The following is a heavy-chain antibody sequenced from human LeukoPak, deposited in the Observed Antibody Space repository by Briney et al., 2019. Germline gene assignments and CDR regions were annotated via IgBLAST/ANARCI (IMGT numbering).Heavy chain of an antibody. CDR2: IRSKANSYAT. CDR3: TRAGIAAAGIRDY. V-gene: IGHV3-73*01. CDR1: GFTFSGSA. J-gene: IGHJ4*02. Sequence: GVSLRLSCAASGFTFSGSAMHWLRQASGKGLEWVGRIRSKANSYATAYAASVKGRFTISRDDSKNTEYLQMNSLKTEDTAVYYCTRAGIAAAGIRDYWGQGTLVTVSS. D-gene: IGHD6-13*01.